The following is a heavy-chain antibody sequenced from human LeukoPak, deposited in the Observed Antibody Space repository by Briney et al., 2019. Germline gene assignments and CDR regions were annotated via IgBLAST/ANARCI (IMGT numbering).Heavy chain of an antibody. D-gene: IGHD3-22*01. CDR2: IYYSGST. CDR1: GGSISSYY. J-gene: IGHJ4*02. CDR3: ARELRPYYYDSSGPIWGNYFDY. V-gene: IGHV4-59*12. Sequence: PSETLSLTCTVSGGSISSYYWGWIRQPPGKGLEWIGYIYYSGSTNYNPSLKSRVTISVDTSKNQFSLKLSSVTAADTAVYYCARELRPYYYDSSGPIWGNYFDYWGQGTLVTVSS.